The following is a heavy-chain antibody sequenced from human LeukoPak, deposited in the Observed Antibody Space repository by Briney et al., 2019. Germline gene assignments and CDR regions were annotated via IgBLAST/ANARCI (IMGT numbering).Heavy chain of an antibody. J-gene: IGHJ4*02. Sequence: SETLSLTCAVYGGSFSGYYWSWIRQPPGKGLEWIGEINHSGSTNYNPSLKSRVTISVDTSKNQFSLKQSSVTAADTAVYYCARGHGIRRKLLRFLEWLLLDYWGQGTLVTVSS. CDR1: GGSFSGYY. D-gene: IGHD3-3*01. CDR2: INHSGST. CDR3: ARGHGIRRKLLRFLEWLLLDY. V-gene: IGHV4-34*01.